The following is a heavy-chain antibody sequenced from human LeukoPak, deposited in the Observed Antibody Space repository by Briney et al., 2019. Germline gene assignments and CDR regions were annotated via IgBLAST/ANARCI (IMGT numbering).Heavy chain of an antibody. D-gene: IGHD1-26*01. V-gene: IGHV1-18*04. J-gene: IGHJ3*02. CDR2: ISAYNGNT. Sequence: VKVSCKASGYTFTGYYMHWVRQAPGQGLEWMGWISAYNGNTNYAQKLQGRVTMTTDTSTSTAYMELRSLRSDDTAVYYCAREEWELYAFDIWGQGTMVTVSS. CDR1: GYTFTGYY. CDR3: AREEWELYAFDI.